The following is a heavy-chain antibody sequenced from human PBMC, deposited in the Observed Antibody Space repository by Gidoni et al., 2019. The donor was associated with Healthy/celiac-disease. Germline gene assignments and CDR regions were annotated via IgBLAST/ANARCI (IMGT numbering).Heavy chain of an antibody. J-gene: IGHJ5*02. V-gene: IGHV3-33*01. D-gene: IGHD6-13*01. CDR2: IWYDGSNK. CDR3: ARDSFSIAAAGRVSWFDP. CDR1: GFTFSSYG. Sequence: QVQLVESGGGVVQPGRSLRLSCAASGFTFSSYGMHWVRQAPGKGLEWVAVIWYDGSNKYYADSVKGRFTISRDNSKNTLYLQMNSLRAEDTAVYYCARDSFSIAAAGRVSWFDPWGQGTLVTVSS.